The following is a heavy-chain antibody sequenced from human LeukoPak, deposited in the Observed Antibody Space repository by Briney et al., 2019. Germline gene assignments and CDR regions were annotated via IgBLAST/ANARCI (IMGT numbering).Heavy chain of an antibody. D-gene: IGHD6-19*01. CDR3: AKAGYSSGWTRYYGMDV. CDR1: GFTFSSYG. V-gene: IGHV3-30*02. Sequence: GRSLRLSCAASGFTFSSYGMHWVRQAPGKGLEWVAFIRYDGSNKYYADSVKGRFTISRDNSNNTLYLQMNSLRPDDTAVYYCAKAGYSSGWTRYYGMDVWGQGTTVAVSS. J-gene: IGHJ6*02. CDR2: IRYDGSNK.